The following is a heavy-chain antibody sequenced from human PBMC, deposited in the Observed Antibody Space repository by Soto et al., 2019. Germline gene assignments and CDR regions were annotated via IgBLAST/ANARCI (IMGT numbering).Heavy chain of an antibody. CDR2: LSTTGFT. Sequence: VVSLRLSCVASGFHVSSDYMNWVRQAPGKGLEWVSVLSTTGFTSYADSVKGRFTISSDSSKNTLYLQMNSLRVEDTAVYYCVRDSETSSSWSLDYWGQGVLVTVSS. CDR3: VRDSETSSSWSLDY. CDR1: GFHVSSDY. V-gene: IGHV3-53*01. J-gene: IGHJ4*02. D-gene: IGHD6-13*01.